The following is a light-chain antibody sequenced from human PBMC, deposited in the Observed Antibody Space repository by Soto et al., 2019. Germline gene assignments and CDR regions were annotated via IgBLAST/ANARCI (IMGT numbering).Light chain of an antibody. V-gene: IGKV1-5*01. CDR2: DAS. CDR1: QSISSW. Sequence: IKMTKSLATLSASVGDRVTITCRASQSISSWLAWYQQKPGKAPKLLIYDASSLESGVPSRFSGSGSGTEFTLTISSLQPDDFATYYCQQYNSYPWTFGQGTKV. CDR3: QQYNSYPWT. J-gene: IGKJ1*01.